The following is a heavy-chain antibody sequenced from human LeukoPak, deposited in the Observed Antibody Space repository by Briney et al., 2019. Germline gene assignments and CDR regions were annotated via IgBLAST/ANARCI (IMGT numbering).Heavy chain of an antibody. CDR3: ARGPRGSYYYYYMDV. Sequence: ASVKVSCKASGYTFTGYYMHWVRQAPGQGLEWMGWINPNSGGTNYAQKFQGRVTTTRDTSISTAYMELSRLRSDDTAVYYCARGPRGSYYYYYMDVWGKGTTVTVSS. D-gene: IGHD3-16*01. J-gene: IGHJ6*03. V-gene: IGHV1-2*02. CDR1: GYTFTGYY. CDR2: INPNSGGT.